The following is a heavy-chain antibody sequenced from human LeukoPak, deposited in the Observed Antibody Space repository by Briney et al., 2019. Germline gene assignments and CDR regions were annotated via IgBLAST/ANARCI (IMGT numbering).Heavy chain of an antibody. J-gene: IGHJ3*01. CDR1: GYTFTDYY. CDR2: INPKSDGT. CDR3: ARDRCVPGQGNAFDV. D-gene: IGHD5/OR15-5a*01. Sequence: GASVHVSCLSCGYTFTDYYLHGVGRAPCQGVAGVGFINPKSDGTIFEQKFQGRVTMTRDTSITTAYMDRARLTSDDTAIYYCARDRCVPGQGNAFDVWGQGTMVTVSS. V-gene: IGHV1-2*02.